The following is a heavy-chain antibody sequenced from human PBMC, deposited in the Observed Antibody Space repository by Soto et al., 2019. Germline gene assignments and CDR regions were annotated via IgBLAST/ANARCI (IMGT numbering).Heavy chain of an antibody. Sequence: HPGGSLRLSCAASGFTFSSYAMHWVRQAPGKGLEYVSAISSNGGSTYYANSVKGRFTISRDNSKNTLYLQMGSLRAEDMAVYYCARDASLSITGTTSRPPGGYYYMDVWGKGTTVTVSS. D-gene: IGHD1-7*01. J-gene: IGHJ6*03. V-gene: IGHV3-64*01. CDR1: GFTFSSYA. CDR2: ISSNGGST. CDR3: ARDASLSITGTTSRPPGGYYYMDV.